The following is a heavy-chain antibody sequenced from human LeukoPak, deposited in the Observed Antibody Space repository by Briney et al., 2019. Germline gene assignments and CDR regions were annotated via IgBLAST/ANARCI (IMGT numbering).Heavy chain of an antibody. CDR1: GYTFTSYD. Sequence: ASVKVSCKASGYTFTSYDINWVRQATGQGLEWMGWMNPNSGNTGYAQKFQGRVTITRNTSISTAYMELSSLRSEDTAVYYCARGPKGYCSSTSCYAPYYYYYYMDVWGKGTTVTVSS. CDR2: MNPNSGNT. V-gene: IGHV1-8*03. D-gene: IGHD2-2*01. J-gene: IGHJ6*03. CDR3: ARGPKGYCSSTSCYAPYYYYYYMDV.